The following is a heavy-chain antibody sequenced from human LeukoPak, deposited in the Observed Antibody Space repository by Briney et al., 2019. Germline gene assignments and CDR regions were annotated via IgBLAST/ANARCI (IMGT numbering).Heavy chain of an antibody. CDR3: ARESRVAWLGGKYNWFDP. V-gene: IGHV3-66*01. D-gene: IGHD6-19*01. CDR1: GFTVSSNY. Sequence: GGSLRLSCAASGFTVSSNYMSWVRQAPGKGLEWVSVIYSGGSTYYADSVKGRFTNSRDNSKNTLYLQMNSLRAEDTAVYYCARESRVAWLGGKYNWFDPWGQGTLVTVSS. J-gene: IGHJ5*02. CDR2: IYSGGST.